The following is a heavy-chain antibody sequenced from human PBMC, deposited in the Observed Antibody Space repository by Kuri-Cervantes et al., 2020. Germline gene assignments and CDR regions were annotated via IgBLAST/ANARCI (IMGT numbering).Heavy chain of an antibody. Sequence: LRLSCTVSGGSISSGSYYWSWIRQPAGKGLEWIGRIYTSGSTNYNPSLKSRVTMSIDTSKNQFSLKLSSVTAADTAVYYCVKNGGYYFDHWGQGTLVTVSS. CDR2: IYTSGST. CDR1: GGSISSGSYY. J-gene: IGHJ4*02. V-gene: IGHV4-61*02. D-gene: IGHD7-27*01. CDR3: VKNGGYYFDH.